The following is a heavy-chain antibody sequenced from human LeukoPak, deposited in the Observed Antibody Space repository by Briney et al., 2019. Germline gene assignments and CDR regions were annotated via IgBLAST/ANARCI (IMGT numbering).Heavy chain of an antibody. Sequence: PSETLSLTCTVSGHSIINSYYWGWIRQPPGKGLEWIGSIYHTGSTYYNPSLKSRVTISVDTSKNQFSLKLNSVTAADTAVYYCARAVNSSVFSSSQHWEQAPLAPVSS. V-gene: IGHV4-38-2*02. CDR1: GHSIINSYY. J-gene: IGHJ1*01. CDR3: ARAVNSSVFSSSQH. CDR2: IYHTGST. D-gene: IGHD3-22*01.